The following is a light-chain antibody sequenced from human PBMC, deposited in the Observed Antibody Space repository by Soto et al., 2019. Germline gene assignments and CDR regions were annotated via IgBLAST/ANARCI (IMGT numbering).Light chain of an antibody. CDR3: QHFHSSIT. CDR1: QSVSSGN. V-gene: IGKV3-20*01. CDR2: GVS. Sequence: EIVLTQSPGTLSLSPGERATLSCRASQSVSSGNLAWYQQKPGQAPRLLIYGVSNRATGIPDRFSGSGSRRDFTLAISRLEPEDSAVYYCQHFHSSITFGQGTRLEIK. J-gene: IGKJ5*01.